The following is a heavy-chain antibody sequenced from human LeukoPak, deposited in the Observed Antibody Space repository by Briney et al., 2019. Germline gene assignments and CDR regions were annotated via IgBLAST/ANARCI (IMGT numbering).Heavy chain of an antibody. CDR2: IIPVFGSA. CDR1: GDTFSSYT. Sequence: VEVSSRASGDTFSSYTINWVRQAPGQGLEWMGGIIPVFGSAVYAQKFQGRVTITADESTTTAYMELSSLRSDDTAVYYCARDLNPVTTAVLHIWGQGTMLIVSS. V-gene: IGHV1-69*13. CDR3: ARDLNPVTTAVLHI. D-gene: IGHD4-17*01. J-gene: IGHJ3*02.